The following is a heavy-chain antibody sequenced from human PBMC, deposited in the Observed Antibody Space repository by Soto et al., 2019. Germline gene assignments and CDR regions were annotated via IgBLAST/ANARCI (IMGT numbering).Heavy chain of an antibody. Sequence: QMQLVQSGAEVKKTGSSVKVSCKASGYTFTYRYLHWVRQAPGQALEWMGWITPFNGNTNYAQKFQERVTITRDRSMSTAYMELSSLRSEDTAMYYCASGMRMATITDYYYGMDVWGQGTTVTVSS. CDR2: ITPFNGNT. J-gene: IGHJ6*02. D-gene: IGHD5-12*01. CDR1: GYTFTYRY. V-gene: IGHV1-45*02. CDR3: ASGMRMATITDYYYGMDV.